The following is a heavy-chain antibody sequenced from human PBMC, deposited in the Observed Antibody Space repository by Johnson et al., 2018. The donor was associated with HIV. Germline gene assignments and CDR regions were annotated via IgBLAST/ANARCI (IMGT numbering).Heavy chain of an antibody. CDR1: GFTVSSNY. D-gene: IGHD2-21*02. Sequence: VRLVESGGGVVQPGGSLRLSCAASGFTVSSNYMSWVRQAPGKGLEWVSVIYSAGSTYYADSVKGRFTISRDNSKNTLYLQMNNLRAEDTAVYFCARGCGGDCAHQEAFDIWGQGTMVTVSS. J-gene: IGHJ3*02. CDR3: ARGCGGDCAHQEAFDI. CDR2: IYSAGST. V-gene: IGHV3-53*01.